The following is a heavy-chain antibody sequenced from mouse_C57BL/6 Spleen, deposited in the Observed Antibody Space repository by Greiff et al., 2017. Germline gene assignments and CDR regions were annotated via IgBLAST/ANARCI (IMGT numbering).Heavy chain of an antibody. Sequence: EVQLQQSVAELVRPGASVKLSCTASGFNIKNTYMHWVKQRPEQGLEWIGRIDPANGNTKYAPKFQGKATITADTSSNTAYLQLSSLTSEDTAIYYCARISVITTVVEDWYFDVWGTGTTVTVSS. CDR1: GFNIKNTY. CDR2: IDPANGNT. V-gene: IGHV14-3*01. CDR3: ARISVITTVVEDWYFDV. J-gene: IGHJ1*03. D-gene: IGHD1-1*01.